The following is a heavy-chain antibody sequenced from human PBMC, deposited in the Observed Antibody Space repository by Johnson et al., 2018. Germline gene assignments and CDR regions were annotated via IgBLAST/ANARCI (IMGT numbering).Heavy chain of an antibody. CDR3: AIYSSGWYHAFYI. D-gene: IGHD6-19*01. V-gene: IGHV4-59*01. CDR1: GGSISSYY. J-gene: IGHJ3*02. Sequence: QVQLQESGPGLVKPSETLSLTCTVSGGSISSYYWSWIRQPPGKGLEWIGYIYYSGSTNYNPSLNSRVTISVDTSKNQFSLRLSSVTAADTAVYYCAIYSSGWYHAFYIWGQGTMVTVSS. CDR2: IYYSGST.